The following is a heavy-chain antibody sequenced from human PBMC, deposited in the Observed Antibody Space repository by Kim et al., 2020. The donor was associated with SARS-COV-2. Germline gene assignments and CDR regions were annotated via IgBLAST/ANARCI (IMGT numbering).Heavy chain of an antibody. V-gene: IGHV4-34*01. J-gene: IGHJ4*01. Sequence: SETLSLTCAVYSGSFGGHFWNWLRQPPGKTLEWIAEVNHDGITNYNPSFRGRAAVSVDTSKNQFSLRLSSVTAADTAVYYCARGPDYGLHSRGAYFDDWG. CDR3: ARGPDYGLHSRGAYFDD. CDR2: VNHDGIT. CDR1: SGSFGGHF. D-gene: IGHD4-17*01.